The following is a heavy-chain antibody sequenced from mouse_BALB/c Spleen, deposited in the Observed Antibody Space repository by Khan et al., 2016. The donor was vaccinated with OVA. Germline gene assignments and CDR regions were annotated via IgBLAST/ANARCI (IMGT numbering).Heavy chain of an antibody. CDR2: INPYNGGT. CDR1: GYIFTNYV. Sequence: EVQLQQSGPELGKPGASVKMSCKPSGYIFTNYVLHWVKQKPGQGLEWIGYINPYNGGTKYNEKFRGKATLASDKSSITAYLELTRLTSEDSAVXYCARGNWQSYYFDYWGLGTTRTLSA. V-gene: IGHV1S136*01. D-gene: IGHD4-1*01. CDR3: ARGNWQSYYFDY. J-gene: IGHJ2*01.